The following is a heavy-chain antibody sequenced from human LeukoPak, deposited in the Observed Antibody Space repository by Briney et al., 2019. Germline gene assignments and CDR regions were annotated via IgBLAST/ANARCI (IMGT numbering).Heavy chain of an antibody. V-gene: IGHV4-39*02. D-gene: IGHD2-2*01. CDR1: GGSITSSTSITSSSYY. CDR3: ARDGYCSSTNCYGGY. J-gene: IGHJ4*02. Sequence: PSETLSLTCTVSGGSITSSTSITSSSYYWGWIRQPPGKGLGWIGNVHYSGSTYYNPSLKGRVTISVDTSKNQFFLKLSSVTAADTAVYYCARDGYCSSTNCYGGYWGQGSLVTVSS. CDR2: VHYSGST.